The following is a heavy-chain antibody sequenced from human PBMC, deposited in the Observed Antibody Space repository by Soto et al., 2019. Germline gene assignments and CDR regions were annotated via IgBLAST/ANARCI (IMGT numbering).Heavy chain of an antibody. D-gene: IGHD3-22*01. Sequence: QVQLVQSGAEVKKPGSSVKVSCKASGGTFSSYAISWVRQAPGQGLEWMGGIIPIFGTANYAQKFQGRVTITADESTGTAYMELSSLRSEDTGVYYCVSPGTEGAYYYDSSGYYYCWGQGTLVTVSS. V-gene: IGHV1-69*01. CDR2: IIPIFGTA. J-gene: IGHJ4*02. CDR3: VSPGTEGAYYYDSSGYYYC. CDR1: GGTFSSYA.